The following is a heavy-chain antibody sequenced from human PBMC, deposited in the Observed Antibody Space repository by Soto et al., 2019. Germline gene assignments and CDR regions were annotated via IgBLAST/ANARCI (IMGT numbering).Heavy chain of an antibody. V-gene: IGHV4-31*03. CDR2: IYYGGST. CDR1: GGPISSGAHY. D-gene: IGHD3-22*01. CDR3: ACPHADGSSSPGAFDI. J-gene: IGHJ3*02. Sequence: QVQLQESGPGLVKPSQTLSLTCTVSGGPISSGAHYWNWIRQHPGKGLEWIGYIYYGGSTYYNPPLTSRVSISVDTSKNHFSLELSSVPAADTAVYYCACPHADGSSSPGAFDIWGQGTMVTVSS.